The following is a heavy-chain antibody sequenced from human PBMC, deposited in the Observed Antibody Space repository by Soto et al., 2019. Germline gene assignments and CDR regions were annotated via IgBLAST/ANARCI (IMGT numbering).Heavy chain of an antibody. Sequence: ASVKVSCKASGGTFSSYAISWVRQAPGQGLEWMGGIIPIFGTANYAQKFQGRVTITADKSTSTAYMELSSLRSEDTAVYYCARATLYYDSSGPYYYYGIDVWGQGTTVTVSS. CDR3: ARATLYYDSSGPYYYYGIDV. CDR1: GGTFSSYA. V-gene: IGHV1-69*06. J-gene: IGHJ6*02. CDR2: IIPIFGTA. D-gene: IGHD3-22*01.